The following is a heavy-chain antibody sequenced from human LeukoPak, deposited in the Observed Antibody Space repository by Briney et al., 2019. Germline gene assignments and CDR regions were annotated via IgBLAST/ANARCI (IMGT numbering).Heavy chain of an antibody. CDR2: IYSSGST. J-gene: IGHJ5*02. CDR3: ARDSNYYGSGYGFDP. D-gene: IGHD3-10*01. V-gene: IGHV4-61*02. CDR1: GGFISSGSYY. Sequence: SETLSLTCTVSGGFISSGSYYWSWIRQPAGKGLEWIGRIYSSGSTNYNPSLKSRVTISVDTSKNQFSLKLRSVTAADTAVYYCARDSNYYGSGYGFDPWGQGTLVTVSS.